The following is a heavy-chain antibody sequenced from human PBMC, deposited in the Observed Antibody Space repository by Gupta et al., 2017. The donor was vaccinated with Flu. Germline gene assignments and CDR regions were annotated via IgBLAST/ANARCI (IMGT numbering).Heavy chain of an antibody. CDR3: AXSPRRVDLYYFDY. CDR2: IWYDGSNK. V-gene: IGHV3-33*01. J-gene: IGHJ4*02. CDR1: GFTFSSYG. D-gene: IGHD2-2*01. Sequence: QVQLVESGGGVVQPGRSLRLSCAASGFTFSSYGIHWVRQAPGKGLEWVAVIWYDGSNKYYADSVKGRFTISRDNSKNTLYLQMNSLRAEXTAVYYCAXSPRRVDLYYFDYWGQGTLVTVSS.